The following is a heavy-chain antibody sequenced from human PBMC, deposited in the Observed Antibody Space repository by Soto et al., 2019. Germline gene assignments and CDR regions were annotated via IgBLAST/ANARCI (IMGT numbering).Heavy chain of an antibody. D-gene: IGHD3-22*01. V-gene: IGHV3-11*01. Sequence: GGSLRLSCAASGFTFSDYYMSWIRQAPGKGLEWVSYISSSGSIIYYADSVKGRFIISRDNAKNSLYLQMNSLRAKDAAVYYCARDLGYYDSSGYFDYWGQGTLVTVSS. J-gene: IGHJ4*02. CDR1: GFTFSDYY. CDR3: ARDLGYYDSSGYFDY. CDR2: ISSSGSII.